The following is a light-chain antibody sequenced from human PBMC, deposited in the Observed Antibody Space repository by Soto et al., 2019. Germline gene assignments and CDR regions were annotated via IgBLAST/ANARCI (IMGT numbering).Light chain of an antibody. J-gene: IGKJ3*01. CDR3: QQYNSYPFT. Sequence: DLPMTQSPSTLSASVGDRVTITCRASQSISSWLAWYQRKPGKAPKILIYKASSLESGVPSRFSSSGSGTEFTLTISSLQPDDFATYYCQQYNSYPFTFGPGTKVDIK. CDR1: QSISSW. CDR2: KAS. V-gene: IGKV1-5*03.